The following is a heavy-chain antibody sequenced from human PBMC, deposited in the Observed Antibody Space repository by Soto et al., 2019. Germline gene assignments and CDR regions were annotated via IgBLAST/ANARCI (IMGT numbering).Heavy chain of an antibody. V-gene: IGHV4-34*01. CDR2: INHSGST. D-gene: IGHD3-16*01. CDR3: ARIYDEADAFDI. J-gene: IGHJ3*02. CDR1: GGSFSGYY. Sequence: QVQLQQWGAGLLKPSETLSLTCAVYGGSFSGYYWSWIRQPPGKGLEWIGEINHSGSTNYNPSLNSRVTISVDTSKNQFSLKLSSVTAADTAVYYCARIYDEADAFDIWGQGTMVTVSS.